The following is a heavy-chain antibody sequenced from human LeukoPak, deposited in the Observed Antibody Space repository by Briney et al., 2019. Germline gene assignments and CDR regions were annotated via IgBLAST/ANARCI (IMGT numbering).Heavy chain of an antibody. D-gene: IGHD6-13*01. V-gene: IGHV4-59*01. Sequence: SETLSLTCTVSGGSISSYYWSWIRQPPGKGLEWIGYIYYSGSTNYNPSLKSRVTISVDTPKNQFSLKLSSVTAADTAVYYCARTAGSRGGYNWFDPWGQGTLVTVSS. J-gene: IGHJ5*02. CDR3: ARTAGSRGGYNWFDP. CDR2: IYYSGST. CDR1: GGSISSYY.